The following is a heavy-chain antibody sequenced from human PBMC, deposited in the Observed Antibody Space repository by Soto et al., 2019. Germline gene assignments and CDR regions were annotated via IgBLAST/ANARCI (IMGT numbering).Heavy chain of an antibody. CDR3: ARGDSTDCSNGVCSFFYNHDMDV. Sequence: ASVKVSCEASGYSFTYYHIYWVRQAPGQGLEWLGRINPKSGGTSTAQKFQGWVTMTTDTSISTAYMGLTRLTSDDTAIYYCARGDSTDCSNGVCSFFYNHDMDVWGQGTTVTVS. J-gene: IGHJ6*02. CDR2: INPKSGGT. CDR1: GYSFTYYH. D-gene: IGHD2-8*01. V-gene: IGHV1-2*04.